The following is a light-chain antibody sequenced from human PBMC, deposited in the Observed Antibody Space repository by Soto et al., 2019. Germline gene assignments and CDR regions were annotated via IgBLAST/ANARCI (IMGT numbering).Light chain of an antibody. CDR2: GAS. J-gene: IGKJ4*01. V-gene: IGKV3-20*01. CDR1: QSVTSNY. Sequence: EIVLTQSPGTLSLSPGERATLSCRASQSVTSNYLGWYQQKPGQAPRLLIYGASSRATGIPDRFSGSGSGTDFTLTISRLEPEDFAVYYCQQYGSSPPLSFGGGTKGISN. CDR3: QQYGSSPPLS.